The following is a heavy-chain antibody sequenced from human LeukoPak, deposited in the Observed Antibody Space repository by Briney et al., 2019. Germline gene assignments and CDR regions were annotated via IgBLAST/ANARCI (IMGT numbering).Heavy chain of an antibody. CDR3: TRVTRDGYTLDY. D-gene: IGHD5-24*01. CDR2: VNPTSGDT. Sequence: ASVKVSCKASGYTFNANYIHWVRQAPGQGLEWLGRVNPTSGDTKYAQKFQGRVTMTRDTSINTAYMELSRLRADDAAIYYCTRVTRDGYTLDYWGQGTLLTVSS. V-gene: IGHV1-2*02. J-gene: IGHJ4*02. CDR1: GYTFNANY.